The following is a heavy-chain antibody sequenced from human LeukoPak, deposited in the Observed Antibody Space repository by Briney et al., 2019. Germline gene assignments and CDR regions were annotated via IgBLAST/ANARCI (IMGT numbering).Heavy chain of an antibody. CDR2: IRYDGSNK. CDR3: ARDAEMATTYYFDY. Sequence: PGGSLRLSCAASGFIFSSYSMHWVRQAPGKGLEWVAFIRYDGSNKYYADSVKGRFTISRDNSKNTLYLQMNSLRPEDTAVYYCARDAEMATTYYFDYWGQGTLVTVSS. D-gene: IGHD5-24*01. CDR1: GFIFSSYS. V-gene: IGHV3-30*02. J-gene: IGHJ4*02.